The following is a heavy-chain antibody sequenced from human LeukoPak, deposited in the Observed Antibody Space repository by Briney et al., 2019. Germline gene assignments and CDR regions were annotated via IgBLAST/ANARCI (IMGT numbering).Heavy chain of an antibody. Sequence: GASVKVSCKASGYIFTGYFLHWVRQAPGQGLEWMGWISPNNGGTYYAQKFQDRVTMTRDTSISTVYMELSRLRSDDTAVYYCARHVGATRDLDPWGQGTLVTVSS. V-gene: IGHV1-2*02. CDR1: GYIFTGYF. D-gene: IGHD1-26*01. CDR2: ISPNNGGT. CDR3: ARHVGATRDLDP. J-gene: IGHJ5*02.